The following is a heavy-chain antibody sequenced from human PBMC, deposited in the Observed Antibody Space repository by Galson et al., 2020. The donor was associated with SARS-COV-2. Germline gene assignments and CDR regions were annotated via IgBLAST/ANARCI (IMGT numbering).Heavy chain of an antibody. V-gene: IGHV3-7*01. Sequence: GESLKISCAASGFTFSTSWMSWVRQAPVKGLEWVASIKQDGSETYYVDSVKGRFTISRDNARNSLFLQMNNLRAEDTAVYYCARLANIVLTIEGWFDPWGQGTLVTVSS. CDR1: GFTFSTSW. CDR3: ARLANIVLTIEGWFDP. J-gene: IGHJ5*02. D-gene: IGHD5-12*01. CDR2: IKQDGSET.